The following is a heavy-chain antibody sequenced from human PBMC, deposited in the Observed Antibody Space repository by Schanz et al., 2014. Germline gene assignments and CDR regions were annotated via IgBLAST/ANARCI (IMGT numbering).Heavy chain of an antibody. CDR3: ARLHYVSARDFDF. J-gene: IGHJ4*02. Sequence: QVQLQESGPGLVKPSETLSLTCTVAGYSVSHDHWSWIRQPPGKGLEYIGYIYYGGDANYNPSLERRAPLSLAPPKTQFSRNLTLVTAADTAVYYCARLHYVSARDFDFWGQGIPVTVSS. D-gene: IGHD3-16*01. V-gene: IGHV4-59*08. CDR1: GYSVSHDH. CDR2: IYYGGDA.